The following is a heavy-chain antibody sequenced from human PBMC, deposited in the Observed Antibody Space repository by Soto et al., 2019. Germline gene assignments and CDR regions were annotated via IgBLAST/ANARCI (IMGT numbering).Heavy chain of an antibody. Sequence: SETLSLTCTVSGGSISSGSYYWSWIRQHPGKGLEWIGYIYYSGSTNYNPSLKSRVTISVDTSKNQFSLKLSSVTAADTAVYYCARDGGAYCGGDCYSDYYYGMDVWGQGTTVTVSS. CDR2: IYYSGST. J-gene: IGHJ6*02. D-gene: IGHD2-21*02. V-gene: IGHV4-61*01. CDR1: GGSISSGSYY. CDR3: ARDGGAYCGGDCYSDYYYGMDV.